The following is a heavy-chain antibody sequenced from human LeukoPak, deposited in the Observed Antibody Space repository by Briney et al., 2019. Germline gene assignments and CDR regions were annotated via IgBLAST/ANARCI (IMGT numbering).Heavy chain of an antibody. D-gene: IGHD3-10*01. CDR2: IKQDGSEE. J-gene: IGHJ4*02. CDR3: ARDRLVRGVNPRFDY. V-gene: IGHV3-7*01. Sequence: GGSLRLSCAASGFTFSSYWMSWVRQAPGKGLEWVANIKQDGSEEYYVDSVKGRFTISRDNAKNSLYLQMNSLRAEDTAVYYCARDRLVRGVNPRFDYWGQGTLVTVSS. CDR1: GFTFSSYW.